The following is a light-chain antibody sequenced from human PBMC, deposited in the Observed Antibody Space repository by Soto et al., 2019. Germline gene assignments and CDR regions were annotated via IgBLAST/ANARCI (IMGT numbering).Light chain of an antibody. CDR1: QSLLHTDGKDH. V-gene: IGKV2D-29*01. Sequence: VLSQTPLSLSVTPGQPASISCRSNQSLLHTDGKDHLYWFLQKPGQPPQLLIYEVSNRFSGVTQRFSGSGSGTDFTLKISRLEAEDVRVYYCMQSTYLPLTFGGGTKVEIK. J-gene: IGKJ4*01. CDR2: EVS. CDR3: MQSTYLPLT.